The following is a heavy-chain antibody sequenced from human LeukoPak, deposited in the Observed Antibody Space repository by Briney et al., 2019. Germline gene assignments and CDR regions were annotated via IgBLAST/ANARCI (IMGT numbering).Heavy chain of an antibody. Sequence: PGGSLRLSCAASGFTFSSYGMHWVRQAPGKGLEWVAVISYDGSNKYYADSVKGRFTISRDNSKNTLYLQMNSLRAEDTAVYYCASGLADYDFWSGYPAPHDAFDIWGQGTMVTVSS. CDR2: ISYDGSNK. CDR1: GFTFSSYG. D-gene: IGHD3-3*01. J-gene: IGHJ3*02. CDR3: ASGLADYDFWSGYPAPHDAFDI. V-gene: IGHV3-30*03.